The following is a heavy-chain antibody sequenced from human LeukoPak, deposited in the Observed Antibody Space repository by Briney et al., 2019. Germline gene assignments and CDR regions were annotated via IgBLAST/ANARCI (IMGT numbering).Heavy chain of an antibody. CDR3: VLGSSGYYYDVEFDY. Sequence: SETLSLTCAVYSGSFSGYYWSWIRQPPGKGLEWIGEINHSGSTNYNPSLKSRVTISVDTSKNQFSLKLSSVTAADTAVYYCVLGSSGYYYDVEFDYWGQGTLVTVSS. CDR2: INHSGST. CDR1: SGSFSGYY. V-gene: IGHV4-34*01. J-gene: IGHJ4*02. D-gene: IGHD3-22*01.